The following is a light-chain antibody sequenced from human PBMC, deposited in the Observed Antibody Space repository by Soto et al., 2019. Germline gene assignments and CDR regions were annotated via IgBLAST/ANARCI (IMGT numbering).Light chain of an antibody. CDR2: GAS. J-gene: IGKJ4*01. Sequence: ILLTQSPGTLSLSPGERATLSCRASQSVSSSYLAWYQQKPGQAPRLLIYGASSRATGIPDRFSGSGSGTDFTLTISRLEPEDFAVYYCQQYVSSLTSGGGAKVDVK. CDR3: QQYVSSLT. V-gene: IGKV3-20*01. CDR1: QSVSSSY.